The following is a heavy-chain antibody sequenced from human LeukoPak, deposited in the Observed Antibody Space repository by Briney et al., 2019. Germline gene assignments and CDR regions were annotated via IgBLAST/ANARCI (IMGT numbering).Heavy chain of an antibody. CDR3: ARAGKFDGIVVTPPAVVGDY. V-gene: IGHV3-48*03. D-gene: IGHD2-2*01. CDR1: GFTFSNHE. J-gene: IGHJ4*02. Sequence: PGGSLRLSCAASGFTFSNHEINWVRQAPGKGLEWVSYISSSGSTIYYADSVKGRFTISRDNAKNSLYLQMNSLRVEDTAVYFCARAGKFDGIVVTPPAVVGDYWGQGTLVTVSS. CDR2: ISSSGSTI.